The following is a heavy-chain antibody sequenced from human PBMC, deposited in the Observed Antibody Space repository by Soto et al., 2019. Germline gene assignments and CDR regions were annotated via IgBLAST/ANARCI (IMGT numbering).Heavy chain of an antibody. J-gene: IGHJ5*02. Sequence: ASVKVSCKASGYTFTSYGISWVRQAPGQGLEWMGWISAYNGNTNYAQKLQGRVTMTTDTSTSTAYMELRSLRSDDTAGYYCASYEVTNKWFDPWRQGTLVTVSS. V-gene: IGHV1-18*01. D-gene: IGHD4-17*01. CDR3: ASYEVTNKWFDP. CDR2: ISAYNGNT. CDR1: GYTFTSYG.